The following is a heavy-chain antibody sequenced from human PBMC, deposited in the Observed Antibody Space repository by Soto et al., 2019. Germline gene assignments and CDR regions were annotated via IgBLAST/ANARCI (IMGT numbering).Heavy chain of an antibody. J-gene: IGHJ6*03. Sequence: EVQLVESGGGLVQPGGSLRLSCAASGFTFSDYWMTWVRQSPGKGLEWLATTKQDGSEKHYVDSVEGRFTVSRDNAENSLYLQLNSLRAEDTAVYYCARALADYDFWTGYFPWNYYYYMDVWGKGTTVTVSS. V-gene: IGHV3-7*01. CDR2: TKQDGSEK. D-gene: IGHD3-3*01. CDR3: ARALADYDFWTGYFPWNYYYYMDV. CDR1: GFTFSDYW.